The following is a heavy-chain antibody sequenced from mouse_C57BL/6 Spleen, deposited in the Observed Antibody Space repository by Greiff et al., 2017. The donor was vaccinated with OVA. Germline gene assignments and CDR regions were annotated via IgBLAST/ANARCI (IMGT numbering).Heavy chain of an antibody. V-gene: IGHV1-5*01. CDR2: IYPGNSDT. Sequence: VHVKQSGTVLARPGASVKMSCKTSGYTFTSYWMHWVKQRPGQGLEWIGAIYPGNSDTSYNQKFKGKAKLTAVTSASTAYMELSSLTTEDSAVYYGTKGMGDYDTGGYAMDYWGQGTSVTVSS. CDR1: GYTFTSYW. J-gene: IGHJ4*01. D-gene: IGHD2-4*01. CDR3: TKGMGDYDTGGYAMDY.